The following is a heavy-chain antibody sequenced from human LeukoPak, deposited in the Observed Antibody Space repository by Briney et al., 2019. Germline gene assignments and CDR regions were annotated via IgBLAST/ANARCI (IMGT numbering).Heavy chain of an antibody. D-gene: IGHD6-19*01. CDR1: GFTFSSYA. CDR2: ISGSGGST. Sequence: GGSLRLSCAASGFTFSSYAMSWVRQAPGKGLEWVSAISGSGGSTYYADSVKGRFTISRDNSKNTLYLQMNSLRAEDTAVYYCAKKRYMGVAGTPLNGMDVWGQGTTVTVSS. CDR3: AKKRYMGVAGTPLNGMDV. V-gene: IGHV3-23*01. J-gene: IGHJ6*02.